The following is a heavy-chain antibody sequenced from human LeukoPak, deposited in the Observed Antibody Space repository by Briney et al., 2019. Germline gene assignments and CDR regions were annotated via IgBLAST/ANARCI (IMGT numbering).Heavy chain of an antibody. D-gene: IGHD5-18*01. Sequence: PGGSLRLSCAASGFTFSDYYMSWIRQAPGKGLEWVSYISSSGSTIYYADSVKGRFTISRDNAKNSLYLQMNSLRAEDTAVYYCARDAQYTAMVNGEIDYWGQGTLVTVSS. CDR3: ARDAQYTAMVNGEIDY. CDR2: ISSSGSTI. V-gene: IGHV3-11*01. CDR1: GFTFSDYY. J-gene: IGHJ4*02.